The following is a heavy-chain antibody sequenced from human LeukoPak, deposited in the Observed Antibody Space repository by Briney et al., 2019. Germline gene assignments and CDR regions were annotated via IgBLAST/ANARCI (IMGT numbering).Heavy chain of an antibody. CDR3: ATDGGGYCSGGSCYDY. D-gene: IGHD2-15*01. CDR2: ISAYNGNT. CDR1: GYIFTSYG. Sequence: ASVKVSCKASGYIFTSYGISWVRQAPGQGLEWMGWISAYNGNTNYAQKLQGRVTMTTDTSTSTAYMELRSLRSDDTAVYYCATDGGGYCSGGSCYDYWGQGTLVTVSS. V-gene: IGHV1-18*04. J-gene: IGHJ4*02.